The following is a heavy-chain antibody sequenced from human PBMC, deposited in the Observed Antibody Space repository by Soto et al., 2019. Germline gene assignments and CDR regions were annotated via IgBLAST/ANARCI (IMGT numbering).Heavy chain of an antibody. Sequence: QLQLQESGPGLVKPSETLSLTCTVSGGSISSSSYYWGWIRQPPGKGLEWIGSIYYSGSTYYNPSLKGRVTFSVGTSKNQCSMELSSVTAADTAVYYCARHEKDDFWSGYSPFDYWGQGTLVTVSS. J-gene: IGHJ4*02. D-gene: IGHD3-3*01. CDR2: IYYSGST. CDR1: GGSISSSSYY. CDR3: ARHEKDDFWSGYSPFDY. V-gene: IGHV4-39*01.